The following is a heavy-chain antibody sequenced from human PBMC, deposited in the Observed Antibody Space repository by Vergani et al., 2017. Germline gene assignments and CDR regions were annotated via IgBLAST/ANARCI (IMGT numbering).Heavy chain of an antibody. Sequence: QVQLVQSGAEVKKPGSSVKVSCKASVGTFSSYTINWVRQAPGQGLVWMGRIIPILGIANYAQKFQGRVTITADKSTSTAYMELNSLRSEDTAVYYCARGDYGILTGYRYWGQGTLVTVSA. J-gene: IGHJ4*02. V-gene: IGHV1-69*02. CDR2: IIPILGIA. CDR1: VGTFSSYT. CDR3: ARGDYGILTGYRY. D-gene: IGHD3-9*01.